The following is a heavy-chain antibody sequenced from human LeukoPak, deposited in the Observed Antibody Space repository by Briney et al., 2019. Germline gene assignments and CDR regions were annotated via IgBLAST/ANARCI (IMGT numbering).Heavy chain of an antibody. CDR2: INHSGST. Sequence: SETLSLTCAVYGGSFSGYYWSWIRQPPGKGLEWIGEINHSGSTNYNPSLKSRVTISVDTSKSQFSLKLSSVTAADTAVYYCARADIVVVPAAMAKMGNYYYYGMDVWGKGTTVTVSS. J-gene: IGHJ6*04. CDR3: ARADIVVVPAAMAKMGNYYYYGMDV. D-gene: IGHD2-2*01. V-gene: IGHV4-34*01. CDR1: GGSFSGYY.